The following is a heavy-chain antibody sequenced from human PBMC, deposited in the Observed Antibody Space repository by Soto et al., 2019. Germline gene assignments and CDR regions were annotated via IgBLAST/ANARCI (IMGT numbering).Heavy chain of an antibody. J-gene: IGHJ3*01. CDR1: GFTFSSYA. CDR2: ISYDGSNK. D-gene: IGHD1-26*01. CDR3: ARRASR. V-gene: IGHV3-30-3*01. Sequence: QTGGSLRLSCAASGFTFSSYAMHWVRQAPGKGLEWVAVISYDGSNKYYADSVKGRFTISRDNSKNTLYLQVNSLRAEDMAVYYCARRASRWGQGTMVTVSS.